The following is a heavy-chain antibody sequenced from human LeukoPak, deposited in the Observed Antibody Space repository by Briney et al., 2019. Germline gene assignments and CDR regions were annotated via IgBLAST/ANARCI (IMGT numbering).Heavy chain of an antibody. V-gene: IGHV3-21*01. CDR1: GFTFSSYS. CDR3: AREGQGPAAGTSGIDY. D-gene: IGHD6-13*01. CDR2: ISSSSSSYI. J-gene: IGHJ4*02. Sequence: PGGSLRLSCAASGFTFSSYSMNWVRQAPGKGLEWVSSISSSSSSYIYYADSVKGRFTISRDNAKNSLYLQMNSLRAEDTAVYYCAREGQGPAAGTSGIDYWGQGTLVTVSS.